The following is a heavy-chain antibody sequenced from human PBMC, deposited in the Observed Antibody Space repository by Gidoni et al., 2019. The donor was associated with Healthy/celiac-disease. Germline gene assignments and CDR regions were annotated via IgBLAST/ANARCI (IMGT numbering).Heavy chain of an antibody. CDR3: ARDWGEAVAGHDAFDI. Sequence: QVQLQESGPGLVKPSETLSLTCTVSGGSISSYYWSWIRQPAGKGLEWIGRIYTSGSTNYNPSLKSRVTMSVDTSKNQFSLKLSSVTAADTAVYYCARDWGEAVAGHDAFDIWGQGTMVTVSS. V-gene: IGHV4-4*07. D-gene: IGHD6-19*01. J-gene: IGHJ3*02. CDR1: GGSISSYY. CDR2: IYTSGST.